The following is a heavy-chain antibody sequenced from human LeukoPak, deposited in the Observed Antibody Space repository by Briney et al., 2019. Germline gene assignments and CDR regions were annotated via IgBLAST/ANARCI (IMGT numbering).Heavy chain of an antibody. Sequence: SETLSLTCAVYGGSFSGYYWTWIRQPPGKGLEWIGEIKHSGSINYNPSLKSRVTISVDTSKNQFSLKLSSVTAADTAVYYCARHRRDGSPTQDWGQGILVTVSS. V-gene: IGHV4-34*01. J-gene: IGHJ4*02. CDR1: GGSFSGYY. CDR2: IKHSGSI. D-gene: IGHD5-24*01. CDR3: ARHRRDGSPTQD.